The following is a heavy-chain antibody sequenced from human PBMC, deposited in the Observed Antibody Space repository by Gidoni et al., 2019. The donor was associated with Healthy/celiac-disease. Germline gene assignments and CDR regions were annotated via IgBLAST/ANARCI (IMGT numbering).Heavy chain of an antibody. J-gene: IGHJ4*02. CDR3: AKDCQQLPISKRDYFDY. CDR2: ISGSGGST. Sequence: EVQLLEAGGGLVQPGGSLRLSGAAAGCTLRSYAMSWVRQAPGKGLGWVSAISGSGGSTYYADSVKGRFTISRDNSKNTLYLQLNSLSAEDTAVSYCAKDCQQLPISKRDYFDYWGQGTLVTVSS. V-gene: IGHV3-23*01. D-gene: IGHD6-13*01. CDR1: GCTLRSYA.